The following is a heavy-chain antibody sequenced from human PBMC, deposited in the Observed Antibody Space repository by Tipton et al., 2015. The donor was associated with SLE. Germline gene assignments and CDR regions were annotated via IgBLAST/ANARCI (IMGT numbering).Heavy chain of an antibody. Sequence: SLRLSCAASGVTFGGYWIHWVRQAPGKELLWVSRINTDGSTTSYADSVKGRFTISRDNAKNTLYLQLNSLRAEDTAVYYCARGDFWSGYPLGYWGQGTLVTVSS. V-gene: IGHV3-74*01. CDR1: GVTFGGYW. D-gene: IGHD3-3*01. J-gene: IGHJ4*02. CDR3: ARGDFWSGYPLGY. CDR2: INTDGSTT.